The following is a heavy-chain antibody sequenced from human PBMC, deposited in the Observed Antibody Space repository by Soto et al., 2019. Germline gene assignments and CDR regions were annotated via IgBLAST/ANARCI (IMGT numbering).Heavy chain of an antibody. Sequence: QVQLQESGPGLVKPSETLSLTCTVSGGSISSYYWSWIRQPPGKGLEWIGYIYYSGSTNYNPSLKSRVTISVDTSKDQFSLKLSSVTAADTAVYYCARRGSGSYYWYFDLWGRGTLFTVSS. J-gene: IGHJ2*01. V-gene: IGHV4-59*08. CDR1: GGSISSYY. CDR3: ARRGSGSYYWYFDL. CDR2: IYYSGST. D-gene: IGHD1-26*01.